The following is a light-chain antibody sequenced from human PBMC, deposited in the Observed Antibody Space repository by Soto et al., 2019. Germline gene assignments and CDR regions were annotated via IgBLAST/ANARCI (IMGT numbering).Light chain of an antibody. J-gene: IGKJ1*01. Sequence: EIVMTQSPVTLSVPPGERATLSCRASQSVSSNLAWYQQKPGQAPRLLIYGASTRATGIPARFSGSGSGTDFALTISRLEPEDFAVYYCQQFGNSPPWTFGQGTKVDIK. V-gene: IGKV3-15*01. CDR1: QSVSSN. CDR3: QQFGNSPPWT. CDR2: GAS.